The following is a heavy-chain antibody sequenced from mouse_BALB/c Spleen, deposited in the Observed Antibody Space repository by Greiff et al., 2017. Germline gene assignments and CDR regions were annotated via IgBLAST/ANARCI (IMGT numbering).Heavy chain of an antibody. D-gene: IGHD1-1*01. CDR1: GFNIKDYY. Sequence: EVKLQESGAELVRPGALVKLSCKASGFNIKDYYMHWVKQRPEQGLEWIGWIDPENGNTIYDPKFQGKASITADTSSNTAYLQLSSLTSEDTAVYYCARRGGSSSFAYWGQGTLVTVSA. V-gene: IGHV14-1*02. CDR2: IDPENGNT. J-gene: IGHJ3*01. CDR3: ARRGGSSSFAY.